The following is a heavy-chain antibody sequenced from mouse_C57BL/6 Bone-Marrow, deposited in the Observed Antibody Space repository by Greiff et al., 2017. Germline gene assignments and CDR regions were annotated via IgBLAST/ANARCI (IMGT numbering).Heavy chain of an antibody. V-gene: IGHV2-9-1*01. CDR3: AREKTAQAYAMDY. CDR1: GFSLTSYA. Sequence: QVQLQQSGPGLVAPSQSLSITCTVSGFSLTSYAISWVRQPPGKGLEWLGVIWTGGGTNYNSALKSRLSLSKDNSKSQVDLKMNSLQSDDTARYYCAREKTAQAYAMDYWGQGTSVTVSS. CDR2: IWTGGGT. J-gene: IGHJ4*01. D-gene: IGHD3-2*02.